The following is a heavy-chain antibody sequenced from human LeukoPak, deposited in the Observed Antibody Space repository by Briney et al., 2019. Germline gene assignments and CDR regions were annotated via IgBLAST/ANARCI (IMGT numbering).Heavy chain of an antibody. CDR2: IYSDGST. CDR3: ARVRNCSSTSCPPFDY. J-gene: IGHJ4*02. D-gene: IGHD2-2*01. Sequence: GGSLRLSCAASGFSVSSNYMGWVRQAPRRGLEWVSVIYSDGSTYYAESVKGRFTISRDNSKNTLYLQVDSLRAEDTAMYYCARVRNCSSTSCPPFDYWGQGTLVTVSS. CDR1: GFSVSSNY. V-gene: IGHV3-53*01.